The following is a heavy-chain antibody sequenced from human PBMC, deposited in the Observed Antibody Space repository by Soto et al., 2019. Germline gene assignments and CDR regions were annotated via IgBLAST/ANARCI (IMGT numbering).Heavy chain of an antibody. D-gene: IGHD3-16*01. J-gene: IGHJ4*02. V-gene: IGHV3-30-3*01. CDR2: ISYDGSNK. Sequence: GGSLRLSCAASGFTFSSYAMHWVRQAPGKGLEWVAVISYDGSNKYYADSVKGRFTISRDNSKNTLYLQMNSLRAEDTAVYYCARDHGGGHDYWGQGTLVTVSS. CDR1: GFTFSSYA. CDR3: ARDHGGGHDY.